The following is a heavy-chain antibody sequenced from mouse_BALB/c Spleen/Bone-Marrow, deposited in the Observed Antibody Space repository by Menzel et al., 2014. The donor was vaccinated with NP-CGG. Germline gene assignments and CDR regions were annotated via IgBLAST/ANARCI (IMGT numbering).Heavy chain of an antibody. CDR2: INPSNGGT. D-gene: IGHD2-12*01. CDR1: GYTFSSDY. J-gene: IGHJ4*01. Sequence: QVQLKQSGAELVKPGASVKLSCKASGYTFSSDYMYWVKQRPGQGLEWIGEINPSNGGTNFNEKFKSKATLTVDKSSSTAYMQLSSLTSEDSAVYYCTRSRRAMDYWGQGTSVTVSP. V-gene: IGHV1S81*02. CDR3: TRSRRAMDY.